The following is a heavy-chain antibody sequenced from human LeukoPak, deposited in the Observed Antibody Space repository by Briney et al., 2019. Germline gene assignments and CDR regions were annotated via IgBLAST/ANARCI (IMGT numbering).Heavy chain of an antibody. CDR2: IYSGGST. CDR3: AKVVRYDSSGQNAFDI. J-gene: IGHJ3*02. D-gene: IGHD3-22*01. Sequence: GGSLRLSCAASGFTVSSNYMSWVRQAPGKGLEWVSVIYSGGSTYYADSVKGRFTISRDNSKNTLYLQMNSLRAEDTAVYYCAKVVRYDSSGQNAFDIWGQGTMVTVSS. V-gene: IGHV3-53*05. CDR1: GFTVSSNY.